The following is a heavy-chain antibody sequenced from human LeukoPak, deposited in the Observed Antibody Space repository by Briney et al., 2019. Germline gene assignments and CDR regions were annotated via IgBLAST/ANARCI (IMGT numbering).Heavy chain of an antibody. CDR1: GYTLTELS. D-gene: IGHD4-23*01. V-gene: IGHV1-24*01. Sequence: GASVKVSCKVSGYTLTELSMHWVRRAPGKGLEWMGGFDPEDGETIYAQKFRGRVTMTEDTSTDTAYMELSSLRSEDTAVYYCATSTPEAHPLAHYWGQGTLVTVSS. CDR2: FDPEDGET. CDR3: ATSTPEAHPLAHY. J-gene: IGHJ4*02.